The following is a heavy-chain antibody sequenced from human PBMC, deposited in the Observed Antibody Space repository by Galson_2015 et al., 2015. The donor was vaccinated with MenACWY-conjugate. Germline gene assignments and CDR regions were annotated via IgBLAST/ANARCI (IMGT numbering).Heavy chain of an antibody. J-gene: IGHJ4*02. CDR2: MHVSDGAI. CDR3: ARVSGEYRDY. V-gene: IGHV3-48*03. D-gene: IGHD2-2*01. Sequence: SLRLSCAASGFTFSNYDVNWVRQAPGKGLEWIAHMHVSDGAIYYADSVEGRFTISRDNAKNSLYLQMNSLRAEDTALYFCARVSGEYRDYWGQGTLVTVSS. CDR1: GFTFSNYD.